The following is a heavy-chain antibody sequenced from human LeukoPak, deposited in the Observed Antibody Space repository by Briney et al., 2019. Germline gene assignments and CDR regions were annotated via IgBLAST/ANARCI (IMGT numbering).Heavy chain of an antibody. CDR3: ASLSVAGTAFDI. CDR2: INSDGSST. CDR1: GFTFSSYW. V-gene: IGHV3-74*01. J-gene: IGHJ3*02. Sequence: GGSLRLSCAASGFTFSSYWMHWVRQAPGKGLVWVSRINSDGSSTSYADSVKGRFTISRDNAKNSLYLQMNSLRAEDTAVYYCASLSVAGTAFDIWGQGTMVTVSS. D-gene: IGHD6-19*01.